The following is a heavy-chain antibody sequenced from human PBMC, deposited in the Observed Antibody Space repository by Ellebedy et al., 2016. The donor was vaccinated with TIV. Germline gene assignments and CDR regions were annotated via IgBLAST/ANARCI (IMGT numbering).Heavy chain of an antibody. J-gene: IGHJ5*02. CDR3: ARDPGGGGDFGDNWFDP. Sequence: GESLKISCAASGFTFSTYWMTWVRQAPGKALEWVASIKQDGTEKYYLDSVKGRFTISSDDAKNSLYLQMNSLRAEDTAVYYCARDPGGGGDFGDNWFDPWGQGTLVTVSS. CDR2: IKQDGTEK. D-gene: IGHD2-21*01. V-gene: IGHV3-7*01. CDR1: GFTFSTYW.